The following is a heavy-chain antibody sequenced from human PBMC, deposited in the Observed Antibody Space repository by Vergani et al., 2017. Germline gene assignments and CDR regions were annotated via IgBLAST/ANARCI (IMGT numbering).Heavy chain of an antibody. J-gene: IGHJ5*02. CDR3: ARXRGYSSSWYGWFDP. D-gene: IGHD6-13*01. CDR2: INPSGGST. Sequence: QVQLVQSGAEVKKPGASGKVSCKASGYTFTSYYMHWVRQAPGQGLEWMGIINPSGGSTSYAQKFQGRVTMTRDTSTSTVYMELSSLRSEDTAVYYCARXRGYSSSWYGWFDPWGQGTLVTVSS. V-gene: IGHV1-46*01. CDR1: GYTFTSYY.